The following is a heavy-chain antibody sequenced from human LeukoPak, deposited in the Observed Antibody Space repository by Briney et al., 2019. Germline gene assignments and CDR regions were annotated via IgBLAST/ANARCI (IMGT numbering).Heavy chain of an antibody. D-gene: IGHD3-16*01. CDR2: INPTGGST. Sequence: ASVKVSCKASGYTFTSYCMHWTRLAPGQGLEWMGIINPTGGSTSYAQKFQGRVTMTRDTSTSTVYMELSRLRSDDTAVYYCARSTGTTFGFSDYWGQGTLVTVSS. V-gene: IGHV1-46*01. CDR3: ARSTGTTFGFSDY. J-gene: IGHJ4*02. CDR1: GYTFTSYC.